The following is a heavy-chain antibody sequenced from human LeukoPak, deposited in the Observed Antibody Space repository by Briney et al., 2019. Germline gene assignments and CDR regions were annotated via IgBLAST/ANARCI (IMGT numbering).Heavy chain of an antibody. CDR3: ATQRYSGSYYYFDY. J-gene: IGHJ4*02. Sequence: SETLSLTCTVSGGSISSSSYYWGWIRQPPGKGLEWIGSIYYSGSTYYNPSLKSRVTISVDTSKNQFSLKLSSVTAADTAVYYCATQRYSGSYYYFDYWGQGTLVTVSS. V-gene: IGHV4-39*01. CDR1: GGSISSSSYY. D-gene: IGHD1-26*01. CDR2: IYYSGST.